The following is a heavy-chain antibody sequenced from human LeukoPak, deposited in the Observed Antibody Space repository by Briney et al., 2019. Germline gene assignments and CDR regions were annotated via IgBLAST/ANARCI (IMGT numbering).Heavy chain of an antibody. Sequence: ASVKVSCKASGYTFTSYDINWVRQATGQGLEWMGWMNPNSGNTGYAQKFQGRVTMTRNTSTSTVYRELSSLRSEDTAVYYCARIRDGYNDAYDIWGQGTMVTVPS. D-gene: IGHD5-24*01. CDR2: MNPNSGNT. CDR3: ARIRDGYNDAYDI. CDR1: GYTFTSYD. J-gene: IGHJ3*02. V-gene: IGHV1-8*01.